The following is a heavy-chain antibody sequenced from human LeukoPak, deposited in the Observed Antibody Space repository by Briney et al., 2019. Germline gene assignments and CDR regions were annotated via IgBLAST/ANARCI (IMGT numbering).Heavy chain of an antibody. D-gene: IGHD3-10*01. CDR1: GFTFSSYG. Sequence: EGSLRLSCAASGFTFSSYGMHWVRQAPGKGLEWVAVISYDGSNKYYADSVKGRFTISRDNSKNTLYLQMNSLRAEDTAVYYCAKVFSYYGSGSYDYWGQGTLVTVSS. J-gene: IGHJ4*02. CDR3: AKVFSYYGSGSYDY. CDR2: ISYDGSNK. V-gene: IGHV3-30*18.